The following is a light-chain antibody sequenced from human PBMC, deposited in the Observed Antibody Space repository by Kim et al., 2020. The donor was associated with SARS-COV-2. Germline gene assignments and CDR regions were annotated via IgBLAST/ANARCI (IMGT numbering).Light chain of an antibody. CDR3: QQYDDLPPSLT. CDR2: DAS. CDR1: EHSSNK. V-gene: IGKV1-33*01. Sequence: DIQMTQSPSSLSAYVGDRVTITCQASEHSSNKVNWYQQKPGKAPQLLIYDASNLEPGVPSRFSASGSGTHFTFTIDSLQPEDFATYYCQQYDDLPPSLTFGGGTKVDIK. J-gene: IGKJ4*01.